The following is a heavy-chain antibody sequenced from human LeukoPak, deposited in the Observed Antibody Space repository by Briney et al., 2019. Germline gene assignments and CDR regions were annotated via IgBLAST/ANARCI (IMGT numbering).Heavy chain of an antibody. CDR3: ATLNYYGSGSYLDWFDP. D-gene: IGHD3-10*01. J-gene: IGHJ5*02. CDR1: GYTFTGYY. Sequence: ASVKVSCKASGYTFTGYYMHWVRQAPGQGLEWMGWINPNSGGTNYAQKFQGRVTMTRDTSISTAYMELSRLRSDDTAVYYRATLNYYGSGSYLDWFDPWGQGTLVTVSS. V-gene: IGHV1-2*02. CDR2: INPNSGGT.